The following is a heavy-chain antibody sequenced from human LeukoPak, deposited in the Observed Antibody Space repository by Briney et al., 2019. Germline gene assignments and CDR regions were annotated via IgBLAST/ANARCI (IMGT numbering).Heavy chain of an antibody. J-gene: IGHJ5*02. CDR2: INQDRSEK. Sequence: GGSLRLSCAASGFTFSSYWMSWVRQAPGKGLEWVANINQDRSEKYYVDSVKGRFTISRDNAKSSLFLRMNSLRAEDTAVYYCARGYLYYDSSGYYLWGQGTLVTVSS. V-gene: IGHV3-7*01. D-gene: IGHD3-22*01. CDR1: GFTFSSYW. CDR3: ARGYLYYDSSGYYL.